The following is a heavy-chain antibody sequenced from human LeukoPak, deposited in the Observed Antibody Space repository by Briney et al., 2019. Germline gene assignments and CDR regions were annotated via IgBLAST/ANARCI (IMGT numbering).Heavy chain of an antibody. D-gene: IGHD3-10*01. CDR1: GYTFTGYY. V-gene: IGHV1-2*02. Sequence: ASVKVSCKASGYTFTGYYMHWVRQAPGQGLEWMGWINPNSGGTNYAQKFQGRVTITADKSTSTAYMELSSLRSEDTAVYYCASYTGLWFGYLDYWGQGTLVTVSS. CDR3: ASYTGLWFGYLDY. CDR2: INPNSGGT. J-gene: IGHJ4*02.